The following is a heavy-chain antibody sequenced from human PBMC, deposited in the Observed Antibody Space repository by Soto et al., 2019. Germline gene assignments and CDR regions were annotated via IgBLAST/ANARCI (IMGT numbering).Heavy chain of an antibody. CDR2: IIPIFGGA. J-gene: IGHJ6*02. V-gene: IGHV1-69*01. CDR1: GGTFSRFA. Sequence: QVQLVQSGAEVKKPGSSVKVSCKASGGTFSRFAISWVRQAPGHGLEWMGGIIPIFGGATYAQKFQGRVTLTADESTSTDYMELNSLSSEDTAMYYCAKGEKRPDYYYAMDVWGQGTTVTVSS. CDR3: AKGEKRPDYYYAMDV.